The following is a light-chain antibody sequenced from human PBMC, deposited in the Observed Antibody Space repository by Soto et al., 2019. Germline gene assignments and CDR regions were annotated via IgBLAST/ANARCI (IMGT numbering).Light chain of an antibody. Sequence: DIVMTQSPDSLAVSLGERATINCKSSQSVLYSSNNKNFLAWYQQKPGQPPKLLIYWASTRESGVPDRFSGSGSGTDFTLTISGLQAEDVAVYYCHQYYRSPWTFGQGTKVDIK. CDR3: HQYYRSPWT. CDR2: WAS. V-gene: IGKV4-1*01. CDR1: QSVLYSSNNKNF. J-gene: IGKJ1*01.